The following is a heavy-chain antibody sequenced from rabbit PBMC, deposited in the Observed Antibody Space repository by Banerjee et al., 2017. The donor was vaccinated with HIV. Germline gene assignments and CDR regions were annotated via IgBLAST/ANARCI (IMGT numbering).Heavy chain of an antibody. V-gene: IGHV1S45*01. J-gene: IGHJ4*01. Sequence: QEQLEEFRGDLVKTEGALTLTFTASGFSFRNKYMMSWVSHAPGKGLEWIACINTSSGNTVYASWAKGRFTISRTSSTTVTLQMSSLTGADTATYFCARDLAAVTGWNFGLWGQGTLVTVS. D-gene: IGHD7-1*01. CDR3: ARDLAAVTGWNFGL. CDR1: GFSFRNKYM. CDR2: INTSSGNT.